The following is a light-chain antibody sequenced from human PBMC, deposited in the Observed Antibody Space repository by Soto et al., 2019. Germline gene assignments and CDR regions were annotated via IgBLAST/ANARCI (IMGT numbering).Light chain of an antibody. CDR1: QSVSSY. CDR2: DAS. Sequence: EIVLTQSPATLSLSPGERATLSCRASQSVSSYLAWYQQKPGQAPRLLIYDASNRATGIPARFSGSGSGTDFTLALSSLEPEDFAVYYCQQRSNWPTFGQGTKLEI. V-gene: IGKV3-11*01. CDR3: QQRSNWPT. J-gene: IGKJ2*01.